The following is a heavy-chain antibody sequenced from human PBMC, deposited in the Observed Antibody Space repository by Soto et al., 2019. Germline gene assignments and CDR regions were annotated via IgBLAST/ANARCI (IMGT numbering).Heavy chain of an antibody. Sequence: PSETLSLTCAVYDGSFSGYYWSWIRQPPGKGLEWIGEINHSGSTNYNPSLKSRVTISVDTSKNQFSLKLSSVTAADTAVYYCARWVEVSLDYFDSWGQGIPVTVSS. CDR1: DGSFSGYY. V-gene: IGHV4-34*01. J-gene: IGHJ4*02. CDR3: ARWVEVSLDYFDS. D-gene: IGHD2-15*01. CDR2: INHSGST.